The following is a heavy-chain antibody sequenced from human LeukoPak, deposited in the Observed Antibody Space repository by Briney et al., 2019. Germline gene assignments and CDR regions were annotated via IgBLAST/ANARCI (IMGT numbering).Heavy chain of an antibody. CDR1: GFTFSRNS. CDR2: ISTSSSYI. J-gene: IGHJ4*02. CDR3: AKEGDYYNSIVPNY. V-gene: IGHV3-21*04. Sequence: SGGSLRLSCAASGFTFSRNSMTWVRQAPGKGLEWVSSISTSSSYIYYADSVKGRFTISRDNAKKSLYLQMNSLRAEDTAVYYCAKEGDYYNSIVPNYWGQGTLVTVSS. D-gene: IGHD3-22*01.